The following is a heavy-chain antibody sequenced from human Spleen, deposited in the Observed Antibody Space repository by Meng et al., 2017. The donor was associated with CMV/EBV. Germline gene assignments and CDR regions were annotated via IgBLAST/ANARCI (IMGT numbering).Heavy chain of an antibody. CDR3: ARASGGFSF. V-gene: IGHV4-61*01. D-gene: IGHD3-10*01. CDR1: GGSVSSDSYY. CDR2: IHNRGST. Sequence: LTCSVSGGSVSSDSYYWSWIRQPPGKGLEWIGYIHNRGSTNYNPSLKSRVTILLDTSKNQFSLKLNSVTAADTAVYYCARASGGFSFWGQGTLVTVSS. J-gene: IGHJ4*02.